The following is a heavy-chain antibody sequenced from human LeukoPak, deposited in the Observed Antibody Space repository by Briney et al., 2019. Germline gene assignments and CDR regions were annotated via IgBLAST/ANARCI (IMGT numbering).Heavy chain of an antibody. J-gene: IGHJ4*02. CDR3: ARTGILGFDY. CDR1: GGSISSYY. D-gene: IGHD3-10*01. Sequence: PSETLSLTCTVSGGSISSYYWSWIRQPPGKGLEWIGYIYYSGSTNYNPSLKSRVTISVDTPKNQFSLKLSSVTAADTAVYYCARTGILGFDYWGQGTLVTVSS. CDR2: IYYSGST. V-gene: IGHV4-59*08.